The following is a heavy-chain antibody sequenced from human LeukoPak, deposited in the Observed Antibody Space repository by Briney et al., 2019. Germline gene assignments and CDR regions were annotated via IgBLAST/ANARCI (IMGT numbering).Heavy chain of an antibody. CDR3: AKRTHGSGSYYGYYYYMDV. Sequence: GGSLRLSCAASGFTFSSYAMSWVRQAPGKGLEWVSAISGSGGSTYYADSVKGRFTISRDNSKNTLYLQMNSLRAEDTAVYYCAKRTHGSGSYYGYYYYMDVWGKGTTVTVSS. CDR1: GFTFSSYA. J-gene: IGHJ6*03. CDR2: ISGSGGST. V-gene: IGHV3-23*01. D-gene: IGHD3-10*01.